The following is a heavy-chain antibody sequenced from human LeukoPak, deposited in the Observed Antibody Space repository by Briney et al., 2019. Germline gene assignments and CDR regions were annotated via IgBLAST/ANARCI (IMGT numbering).Heavy chain of an antibody. V-gene: IGHV4-59*01. CDR3: SSLGGYYESSSYSQLDAFGI. CDR1: NGSISNYF. Sequence: PSETLSLTCTVSNGSISNYFWSWIRQPPGKGLEWIGYVHHSGTANYNPSLMNRVNISIDTSEHRLSLKLSSVTAADTALYYCSSLGGYYESSSYSQLDAFGIWGQGTMVTVSS. J-gene: IGHJ3*02. CDR2: VHHSGTA. D-gene: IGHD3-22*01.